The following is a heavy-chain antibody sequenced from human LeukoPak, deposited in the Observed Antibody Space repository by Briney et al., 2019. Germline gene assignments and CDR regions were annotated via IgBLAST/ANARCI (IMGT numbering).Heavy chain of an antibody. Sequence: GGSLRLSCAASGFTFSSYCMHWVRQAPGKGLEWVACIEKDGNTRYYTDSVKGRFAISRDNAKNTLYLQMNSLRAEDTAMFYCTKARDFWIRRFFDYWGQGPLVTVFS. CDR2: IEKDGNTR. V-gene: IGHV3-30*02. CDR3: TKARDFWIRRFFDY. CDR1: GFTFSSYC. D-gene: IGHD3-3*01. J-gene: IGHJ4*02.